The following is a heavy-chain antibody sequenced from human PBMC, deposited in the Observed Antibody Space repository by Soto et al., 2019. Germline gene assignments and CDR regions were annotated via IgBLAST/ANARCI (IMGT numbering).Heavy chain of an antibody. Sequence: ESGPTLMYPTQPLTLTCSFSWFPFSTSGVGVGWIRQPPGKALEWLALIYWDDDKRYSPCLKSRLTITKDTSKNQVVLTMTNMDPVDTATYYCAHSTSITMIVEKRWGWFDPWGQGTLVTVSS. V-gene: IGHV2-5*02. CDR3: AHSTSITMIVEKRWGWFDP. D-gene: IGHD3-22*01. CDR2: IYWDDDK. CDR1: WFPFSTSGVG. J-gene: IGHJ5*02.